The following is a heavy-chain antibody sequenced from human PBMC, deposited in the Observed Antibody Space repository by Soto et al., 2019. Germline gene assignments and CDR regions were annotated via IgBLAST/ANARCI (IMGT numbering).Heavy chain of an antibody. Sequence: SETLSLTCTVSGGSISSGGYYWSWIRQHPGKGLEWIGYIYYSGSTYYNPSPKSRVTISVDTSKNQFSLKLSSVTAADTAVYYCARVYNWNYSLWGQGTLVTVSS. CDR2: IYYSGST. V-gene: IGHV4-31*03. J-gene: IGHJ4*02. CDR3: ARVYNWNYSL. D-gene: IGHD1-1*01. CDR1: GGSISSGGYY.